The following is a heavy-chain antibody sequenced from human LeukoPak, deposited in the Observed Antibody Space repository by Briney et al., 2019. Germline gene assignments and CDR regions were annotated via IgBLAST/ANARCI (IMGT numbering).Heavy chain of an antibody. CDR1: GGSFSGYY. J-gene: IGHJ4*02. Sequence: SETLSLTCAVYGGSFSGYYWSWIRQPPGKGLEWIGEINHSGSTNYNPSLKSRVTISVDTSKNQFSLKLSSVTAADTAVNYCASTGPSSSDDYWGQGTLVTVSS. D-gene: IGHD6-6*01. CDR3: ASTGPSSSDDY. V-gene: IGHV4-34*01. CDR2: INHSGST.